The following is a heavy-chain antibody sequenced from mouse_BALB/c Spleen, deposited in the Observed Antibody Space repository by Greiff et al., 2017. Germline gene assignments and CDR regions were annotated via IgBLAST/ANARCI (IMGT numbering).Heavy chain of an antibody. CDR3: TSPYYGSLDY. J-gene: IGHJ2*01. D-gene: IGHD1-1*01. V-gene: IGHV6-6*02. Sequence: EVKVEESGGGLVQPGGSMKLSCVASGFTFSNYWMNWVRQSPEKGLEWVAEIRLKSNNYATHYAESVKGRFTISRDDSKSSVYLQMNNLRAEDTGIYYCTSPYYGSLDYWGQGTTLTVSS. CDR2: IRLKSNNYAT. CDR1: GFTFSNYW.